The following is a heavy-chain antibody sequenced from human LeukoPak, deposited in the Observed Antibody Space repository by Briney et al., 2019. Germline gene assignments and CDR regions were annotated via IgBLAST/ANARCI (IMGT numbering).Heavy chain of an antibody. J-gene: IGHJ6*02. Sequence: SETLSLTCTVSGGSISSSSYYWGWIRQPPGKGLEWIGTIYYSGSTYYNPSLKSRVTISVDTSKNQFSLKLSSVTAADTAVYYCARAIGYSSGSKAFRSGMDVWGQGTTVTVSS. CDR1: GGSISSSSYY. V-gene: IGHV4-39*07. D-gene: IGHD6-25*01. CDR2: IYYSGST. CDR3: ARAIGYSSGSKAFRSGMDV.